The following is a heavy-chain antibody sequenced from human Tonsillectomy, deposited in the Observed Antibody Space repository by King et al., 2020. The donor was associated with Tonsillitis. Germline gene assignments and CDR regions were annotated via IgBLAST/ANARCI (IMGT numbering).Heavy chain of an antibody. J-gene: IGHJ5*02. CDR1: GGSISSGGYS. CDR3: ARGRPSRITMVRGVTEGTNWFDP. Sequence: QLQESGSGLVKPSQTLSLTCAVSGGSISSGGYSWSWIRQPPGKGLEWIGYIYHSGSTYYNPSLKSRVTISVDRSKNQFSLKLSSVTAADTAVYYCARGRPSRITMVRGVTEGTNWFDPWGQGTLVTVSS. CDR2: IYHSGST. D-gene: IGHD3-10*01. V-gene: IGHV4-30-2*01.